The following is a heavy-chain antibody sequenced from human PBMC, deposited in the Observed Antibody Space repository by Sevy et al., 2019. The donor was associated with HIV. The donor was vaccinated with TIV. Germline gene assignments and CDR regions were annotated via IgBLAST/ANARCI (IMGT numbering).Heavy chain of an antibody. Sequence: SETLSLTCTVSGGSISSSSYYWGWIRQPPGKGLDWIGSIHYSGGTNYNPSLKSRVTISVDTSKNQFFLRLSSVTAADTAVYYCARYIAAVGNNWFDPWGQGTLVTVSS. CDR1: GGSISSSSYY. J-gene: IGHJ5*02. CDR3: ARYIAAVGNNWFDP. V-gene: IGHV4-39*01. CDR2: IHYSGGT. D-gene: IGHD6-13*01.